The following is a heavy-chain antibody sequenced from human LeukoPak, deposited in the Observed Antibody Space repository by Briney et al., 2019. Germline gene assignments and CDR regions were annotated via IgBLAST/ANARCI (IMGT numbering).Heavy chain of an antibody. D-gene: IGHD3-22*01. Sequence: PGGSLRLSCAASGFTFSDYYMSWIRQAPGKGLEWVSYISSSGSTIYYADSVKGRFTISRDNAKNSLYLQMNSLRAEDTAVYYCARDRRYYYDSSGYYHFDYWGQGTLVTVSS. CDR1: GFTFSDYY. J-gene: IGHJ4*02. CDR3: ARDRRYYYDSSGYYHFDY. CDR2: ISSSGSTI. V-gene: IGHV3-11*04.